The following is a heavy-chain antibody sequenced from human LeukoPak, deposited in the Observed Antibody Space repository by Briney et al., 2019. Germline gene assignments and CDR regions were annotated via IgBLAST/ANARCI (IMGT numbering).Heavy chain of an antibody. CDR3: ARDRPRYGGNPSWFDP. CDR2: IYYSGST. J-gene: IGHJ5*02. Sequence: PSETLSLTCTASGGSISSNNYYWGWIRQPPGKGLEWIGSIYYSGSTYYNPSLKSRVTISVDTSKNQFSLKLSSVTAADTAVYYCARDRPRYGGNPSWFDPWGQGTLVTVSS. V-gene: IGHV4-39*02. CDR1: GGSISSNNYY. D-gene: IGHD4-23*01.